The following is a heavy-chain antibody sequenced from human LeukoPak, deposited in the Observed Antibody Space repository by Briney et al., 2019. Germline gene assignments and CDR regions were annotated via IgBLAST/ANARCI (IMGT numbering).Heavy chain of an antibody. D-gene: IGHD5-18*01. V-gene: IGHV3-23*01. CDR1: GFTFSSYA. Sequence: PGGSLRLSCAASGFTFSSYAMSWVRQAPGKGLEWVSAISGSGDSTYYADSVKGRFTISRDNSKNTLYLQMNSLRAEDPAVYYCAKVYGYSYGYKYFDYWGQGTLVTVSS. J-gene: IGHJ4*02. CDR3: AKVYGYSYGYKYFDY. CDR2: ISGSGDST.